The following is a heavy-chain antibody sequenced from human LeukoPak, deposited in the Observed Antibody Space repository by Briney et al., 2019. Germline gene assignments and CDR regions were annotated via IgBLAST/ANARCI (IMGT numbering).Heavy chain of an antibody. J-gene: IGHJ5*02. CDR2: ISSGGTTI. D-gene: IGHD4/OR15-4a*01. CDR1: AFAFSDPY. CDR3: VRGPNTWFDP. V-gene: IGHV3-11*01. Sequence: GGSLRLSCAASAFAFSDPYMTWIRQAPGKGLEWVSYISSGGTTIYYGDSVKGRFTISRDNAKNSLYLQMNSLRAEDTAVYYCVRGPNTWFDPWGQGTLVTVSS.